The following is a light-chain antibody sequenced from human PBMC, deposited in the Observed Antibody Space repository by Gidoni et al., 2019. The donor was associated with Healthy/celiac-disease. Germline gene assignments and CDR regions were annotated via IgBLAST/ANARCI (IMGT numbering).Light chain of an antibody. CDR3: SSYTSSSTPHVV. J-gene: IGLJ2*01. CDR1: SSDVCGYNY. V-gene: IGLV2-14*03. Sequence: QSALTQTASVSGSPGQSITISCTGTSSDVCGYNYVSWYQQHPGKAPKLMIYDVSNRPSWVSNRFSGSKSGNTASLTISGLQAEDEADYYCSSYTSSSTPHVVFGGGTKLTVL. CDR2: DVS.